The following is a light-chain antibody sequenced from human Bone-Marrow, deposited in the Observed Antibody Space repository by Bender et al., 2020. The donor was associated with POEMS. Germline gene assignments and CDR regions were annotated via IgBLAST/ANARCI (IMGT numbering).Light chain of an antibody. CDR2: QDS. Sequence: SYELTQPPSVSVSPGQTASITCSGDKLGDKYVCWYQQKPGQSPVLVISQDSQRPSGIPERFSGAKSGTSASLAITGLQSDDEAIYFCVAWDASLNGWVFGGGTKLTVL. CDR1: KLGDKY. V-gene: IGLV3-1*01. CDR3: VAWDASLNGWV. J-gene: IGLJ3*02.